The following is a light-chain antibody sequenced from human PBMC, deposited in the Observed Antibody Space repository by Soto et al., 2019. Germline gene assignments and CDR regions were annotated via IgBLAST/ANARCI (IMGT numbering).Light chain of an antibody. J-gene: IGKJ2*01. V-gene: IGKV1-5*03. CDR3: QQYNSYLYT. Sequence: DIQMTQSPSTLSASVGDRVTITCRASQSISSWLAWYQQKPGKAPKLLIYKASSLESGGPSRFNGSGSGTEFTLTISSLQPDDFATYYCQQYNSYLYTFGQGTKLEIK. CDR2: KAS. CDR1: QSISSW.